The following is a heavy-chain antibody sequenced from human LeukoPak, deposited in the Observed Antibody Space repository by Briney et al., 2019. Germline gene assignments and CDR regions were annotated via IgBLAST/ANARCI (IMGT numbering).Heavy chain of an antibody. CDR3: ARSDKRNWFDP. V-gene: IGHV1-2*02. D-gene: IGHD3-9*01. CDR1: GYTFTGYY. Sequence: ASVKVSCKASGYTFTGYYMHWVRQAPGQGLEWMGWINPNSGGTNHAQKFQGRVTMTRDTSISTAYMELSRLRSDDTAVYYCARSDKRNWFDPWGQGTLVTVSS. CDR2: INPNSGGT. J-gene: IGHJ5*02.